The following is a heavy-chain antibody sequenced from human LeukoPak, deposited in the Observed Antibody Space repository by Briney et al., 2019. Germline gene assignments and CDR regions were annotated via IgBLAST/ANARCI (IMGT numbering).Heavy chain of an antibody. CDR1: GGSISSSSYY. J-gene: IGHJ4*02. D-gene: IGHD3-3*01. CDR2: IYYSGST. V-gene: IGHV4-39*07. CDR3: ARGVGRGVLRILEWLPHY. Sequence: SETLSLTCTVSGGSISSSSYYWGWLRQPPGKGLEWIGSIYYSGSTYYNPSLKSRVTISVDTSKNQFSLKLSSVTAADTAVYYFARGVGRGVLRILEWLPHYWGQGTLVTVSS.